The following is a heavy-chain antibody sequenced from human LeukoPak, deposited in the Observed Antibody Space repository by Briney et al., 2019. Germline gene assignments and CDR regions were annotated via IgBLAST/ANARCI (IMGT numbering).Heavy chain of an antibody. CDR1: GYTFTGYY. J-gene: IGHJ4*02. Sequence: GASVKVSCKASGYTFTGYYMHWVRQAPGQGLEWMGWINPNSGGTNYAQKFQGRVTMTRDTSISTAYMELSRLRSDDTAVYYCARPITFGGVIVGYYFDYWGQGTLVTVSS. V-gene: IGHV1-2*02. CDR3: ARPITFGGVIVGYYFDY. D-gene: IGHD3-16*02. CDR2: INPNSGGT.